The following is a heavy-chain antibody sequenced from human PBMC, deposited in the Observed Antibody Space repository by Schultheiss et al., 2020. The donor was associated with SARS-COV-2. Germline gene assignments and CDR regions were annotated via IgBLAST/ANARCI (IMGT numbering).Heavy chain of an antibody. J-gene: IGHJ5*02. V-gene: IGHV1-46*01. CDR3: ARDRSGVVTAMYH. Sequence: ASVKVSCKASGYTFTGYYMHWVRQAPGQGLEWMGIINPSGGSTSYAQKFQGRVTMTRDTSTSTVYMELSSLRSEDTAVYYCARDRSGVVTAMYHWGQGTLVTVSS. CDR2: INPSGGST. D-gene: IGHD2-21*02. CDR1: GYTFTGYY.